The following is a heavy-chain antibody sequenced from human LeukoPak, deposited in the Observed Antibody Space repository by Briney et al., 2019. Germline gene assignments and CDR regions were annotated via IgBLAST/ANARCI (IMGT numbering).Heavy chain of an antibody. CDR2: IIPIFGTA. CDR1: GGTCSSYA. V-gene: IGHV1-69*01. D-gene: IGHD3-9*01. CDR3: ARDGHTGATIFHWFDP. J-gene: IGHJ5*02. Sequence: SVKVSCKASGGTCSSYAISWVRQAPGQGLEWMGGIIPIFGTANYAQKFQGRVTINADESTSTAYMELSSLTSEDTAVYYCARDGHTGATIFHWFDPWGQGTLVTVSS.